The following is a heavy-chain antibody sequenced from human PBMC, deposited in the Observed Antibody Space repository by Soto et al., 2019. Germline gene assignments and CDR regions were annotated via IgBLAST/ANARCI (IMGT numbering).Heavy chain of an antibody. CDR1: GFTFSSYS. D-gene: IGHD3-3*02. CDR3: ARGHIFGGEIRYYYYYSMDV. V-gene: IGHV3-21*01. CDR2: ISSSSSYI. J-gene: IGHJ6*02. Sequence: GGSLRLSCAASGFTFSSYSMNWVRQAPGKGLEWVSSISSSSSYIYYADSVKGRFTISRDNAKNSLYLQMNSLRAEDTAVYYCARGHIFGGEIRYYYYYSMDVWGQGTTVTVSS.